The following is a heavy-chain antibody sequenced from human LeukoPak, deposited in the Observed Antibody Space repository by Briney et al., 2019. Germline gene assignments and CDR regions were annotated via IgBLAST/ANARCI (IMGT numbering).Heavy chain of an antibody. CDR2: IYTSGST. CDR1: GGSISSYY. J-gene: IGHJ3*02. V-gene: IGHV4-4*07. D-gene: IGHD3-10*01. CDR3: ARVSTRRMVRGVSIAFDI. Sequence: SETLSLTCTVSGGSISSYYWSWIRQPAGKGLEWIGRIYTSGSTNYNPSLKSRVTMSVDTSKKQFHLKLSSVTAADTAVYYCARVSTRRMVRGVSIAFDIWGQGTMVTVSS.